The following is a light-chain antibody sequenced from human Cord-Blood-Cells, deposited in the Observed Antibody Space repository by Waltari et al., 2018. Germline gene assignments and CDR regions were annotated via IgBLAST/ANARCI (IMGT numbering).Light chain of an antibody. CDR1: SSDVGGYNY. Sequence: VSGSPGQSITISCTGTSSDVGGYNYVSWYQQHPGKAPKLMIYDVSNRPSGVSNRFSGSKSGNTASLNISGLQAEDEADYYCSSYTSSSTLVFGTGTKVTVL. J-gene: IGLJ1*01. CDR2: DVS. CDR3: SSYTSSSTLV. V-gene: IGLV2-14*04.